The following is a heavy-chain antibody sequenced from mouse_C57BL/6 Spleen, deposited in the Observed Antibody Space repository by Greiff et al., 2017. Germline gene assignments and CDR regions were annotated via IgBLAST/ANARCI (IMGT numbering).Heavy chain of an antibody. CDR3: ASSYWYFDV. CDR1: GYTFTDYY. Sequence: EVQLQQSGPELVKPGASVKISCKASGYTFTDYYMNWVQQSHGKSLEWIGDINPNNGGTSYNQKFKGKATLTVDKSSSTADMELRSLTSEDSAVYYCASSYWYFDVWGTGTTVTGSS. V-gene: IGHV1-26*01. CDR2: INPNNGGT. J-gene: IGHJ1*03.